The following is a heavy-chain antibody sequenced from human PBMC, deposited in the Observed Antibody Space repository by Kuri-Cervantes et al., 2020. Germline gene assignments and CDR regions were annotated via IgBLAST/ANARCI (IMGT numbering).Heavy chain of an antibody. J-gene: IGHJ4*02. Sequence: GGSLRLSCAASGFTFSSYDMHWVRQATGKGLEWVSAIGTAGDTYYPGSVRGRFTISRENAKNSLYLKMNSLRAGDTAVYYCARARRFFGYYFDYWGQGTLVTVSS. V-gene: IGHV3-13*01. D-gene: IGHD3-3*01. CDR1: GFTFSSYD. CDR3: ARARRFFGYYFDY. CDR2: IGTAGDT.